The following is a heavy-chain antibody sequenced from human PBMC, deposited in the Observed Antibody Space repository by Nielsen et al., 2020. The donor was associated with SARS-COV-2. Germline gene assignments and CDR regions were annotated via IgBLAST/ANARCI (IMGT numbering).Heavy chain of an antibody. Sequence: WVRQAPGQGLEWMGRINPNSGGTNYAQKFQGGVTMTRDTSISTAYMELSSLRSEDTAVYYCASRYCSSTSCYRSNGMDVWGQGTTVTVSS. J-gene: IGHJ6*02. D-gene: IGHD2-2*01. CDR3: ASRYCSSTSCYRSNGMDV. CDR2: INPNSGGT. V-gene: IGHV1-2*06.